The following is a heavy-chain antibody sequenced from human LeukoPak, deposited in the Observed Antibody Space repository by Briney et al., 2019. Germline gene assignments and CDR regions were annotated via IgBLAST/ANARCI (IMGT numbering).Heavy chain of an antibody. CDR2: VTGSGDNT. V-gene: IGHV3-23*01. Sequence: GGSLRLSCAASGFTFSSYAMPWVRQAPGKGLEWVSVVTGSGDNTYYSDSVKGWFTISRDNSKNALYLQMNSLRAEDTAVYYCAKRRSDGSHYIDYWGQGTPVTVSS. J-gene: IGHJ4*02. CDR1: GFTFSSYA. CDR3: AKRRSDGSHYIDY. D-gene: IGHD2-15*01.